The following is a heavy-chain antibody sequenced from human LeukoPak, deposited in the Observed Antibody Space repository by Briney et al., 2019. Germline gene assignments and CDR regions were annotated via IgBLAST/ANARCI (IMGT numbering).Heavy chain of an antibody. Sequence: SQTLSLTCTVSGGSISSYYWSWIRQPPGKGLEWIGYIYYTGSTNYNPSLKSRVTISVDTSKNQFSLRLSSVTAADTAVYYCAKLPRLYNWFDPWGQGTLVTVSS. V-gene: IGHV4-59*08. J-gene: IGHJ5*02. CDR3: AKLPRLYNWFDP. D-gene: IGHD6-19*01. CDR1: GGSISSYY. CDR2: IYYTGST.